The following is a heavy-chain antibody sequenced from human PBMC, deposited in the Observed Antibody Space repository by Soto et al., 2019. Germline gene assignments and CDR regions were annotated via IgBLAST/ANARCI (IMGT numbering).Heavy chain of an antibody. D-gene: IGHD6-6*01. V-gene: IGHV4-34*01. CDR1: SGSFSGYY. CDR2: ISQSGNT. J-gene: IGHJ4*02. Sequence: SETLSLTCSIYSGSFSGYYWSWIRQPPGKGLECIGEISQSGNTNYSPSLKSRVSISIDTSKKQFSLNLASVSAADTAVYYCARAPKVSGSSQTRPDFWGQGTLVTVSS. CDR3: ARAPKVSGSSQTRPDF.